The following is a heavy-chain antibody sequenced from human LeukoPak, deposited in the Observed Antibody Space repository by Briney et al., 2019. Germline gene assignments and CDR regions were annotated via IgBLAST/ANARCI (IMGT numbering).Heavy chain of an antibody. Sequence: SETLSLTCAVYGGSFSGYYWSWIRQPPGKGLEWIGEINHSGSTNYNPSLKSRVTISVDTSKNQFSLKLSSVTAADTAVYYCARHSDSSGWVNDAFDIWGQGTMVTVSS. D-gene: IGHD6-19*01. CDR3: ARHSDSSGWVNDAFDI. CDR1: GGSFSGYY. V-gene: IGHV4-34*01. J-gene: IGHJ3*02. CDR2: INHSGST.